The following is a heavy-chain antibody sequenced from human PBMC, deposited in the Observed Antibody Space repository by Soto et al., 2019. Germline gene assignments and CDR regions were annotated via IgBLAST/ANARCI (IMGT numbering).Heavy chain of an antibody. CDR3: TTGSGWWGDYFDY. J-gene: IGHJ4*02. D-gene: IGHD6-19*01. V-gene: IGHV3-49*04. CDR2: IRSKAYGGTT. Sequence: GGSLRLSCTASGFTFGDYAMSWVRQAPGKGLEWVGFIRSKAYGGTTEYAASVKGRFTISRDDSKSIAYLQMNSLKTEDTAVYYCTTGSGWWGDYFDYWGQGTLVTVSS. CDR1: GFTFGDYA.